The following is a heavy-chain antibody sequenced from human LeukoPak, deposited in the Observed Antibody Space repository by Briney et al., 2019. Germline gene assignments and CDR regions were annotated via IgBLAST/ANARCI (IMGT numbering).Heavy chain of an antibody. V-gene: IGHV4-59*01. J-gene: IGHJ5*02. D-gene: IGHD5-18*01. CDR3: ARANEGYSYGYWFDP. Sequence: SETLSLTCTVSGGSISSYYWSWIRQPPGKGLEWIGYIYYSGSTNYNPSLKSRVTISVDTSKNQFSLKLSSVTAADTAVYYCARANEGYSYGYWFDPWGQGTLVTVSS. CDR2: IYYSGST. CDR1: GGSISSYY.